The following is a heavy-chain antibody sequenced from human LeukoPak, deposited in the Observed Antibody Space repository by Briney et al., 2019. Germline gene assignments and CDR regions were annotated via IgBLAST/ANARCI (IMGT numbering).Heavy chain of an antibody. Sequence: KPSETLSLTCTVSAYSISSGSYWGWIRQPPGKGLEWIGSIYHSGTSYYDSSLKTRVTISVDTSKNQFSLKLSSVTAADTAVYYCARGEGQLDSNFDYWGQGTLVTVSS. CDR2: IYHSGTS. V-gene: IGHV4-38-2*02. CDR1: AYSISSGSY. CDR3: ARGEGQLDSNFDY. D-gene: IGHD6-13*01. J-gene: IGHJ4*02.